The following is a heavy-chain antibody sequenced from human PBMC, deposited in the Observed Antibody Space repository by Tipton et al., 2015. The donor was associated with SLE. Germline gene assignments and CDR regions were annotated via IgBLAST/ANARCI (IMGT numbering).Heavy chain of an antibody. V-gene: IGHV4-34*01. Sequence: TLSLTCTVSGGSISSYYWSWIRQPPGKGLEWIGEINHSGSTNYNPSLKSRVTISVDTSKNQFSLKLSSVTAADTAVYYCARGLWGSHYYGMDVWGQGTTVTVSS. D-gene: IGHD7-27*01. CDR3: ARGLWGSHYYGMDV. J-gene: IGHJ6*02. CDR2: INHSGST. CDR1: GGSISSYY.